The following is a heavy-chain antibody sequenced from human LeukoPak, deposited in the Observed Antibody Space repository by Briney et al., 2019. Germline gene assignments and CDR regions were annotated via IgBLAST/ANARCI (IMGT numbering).Heavy chain of an antibody. V-gene: IGHV3-64D*09. D-gene: IGHD1-1*01. CDR2: ISSNGGST. CDR1: GFTFNSYV. CDR3: ARDRYETFDY. Sequence: QPGGSLRLSCSASGFTFNSYVMHWVRQAPGKGLEYVSAISSNGGSTYYADSVKGRFTISRDNSKNTLYLQMSSLRGEDTAVYYCARDRYETFDYWGQGTLVTVSS. J-gene: IGHJ4*02.